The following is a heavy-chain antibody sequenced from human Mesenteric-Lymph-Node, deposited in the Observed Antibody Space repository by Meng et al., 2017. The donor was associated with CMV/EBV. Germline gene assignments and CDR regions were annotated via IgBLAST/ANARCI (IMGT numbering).Heavy chain of an antibody. J-gene: IGHJ4*02. D-gene: IGHD3-9*01. CDR2: ISSSSSYI. Sequence: GESLKISCAASGFTFDNYGMHWVRQAPGKGLEWVSSISSSSSYIYYADSVKGRFTISRDNAKNSLYLQMNSLRAEDTAVYYCAREGLLAGYYFDYWGQGTLVTVSS. CDR3: AREGLLAGYYFDY. V-gene: IGHV3-21*01. CDR1: GFTFDNYG.